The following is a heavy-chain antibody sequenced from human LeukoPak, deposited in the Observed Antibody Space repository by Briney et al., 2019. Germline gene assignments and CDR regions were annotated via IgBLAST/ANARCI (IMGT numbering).Heavy chain of an antibody. V-gene: IGHV4-59*01. J-gene: IGHJ4*02. CDR3: ARGGYSYGSLVVFDY. CDR2: IYYSGST. D-gene: IGHD5-18*01. CDR1: GGSISSYY. Sequence: PSETQSLPCSVSGGSISSYYWSWIRQPPGKGLEWIGYIYYSGSTTYNPSLMSRVTISVDTSKNQFSLRLSSVTAADTAVYYCARGGYSYGSLVVFDYWGQGTLVTVSS.